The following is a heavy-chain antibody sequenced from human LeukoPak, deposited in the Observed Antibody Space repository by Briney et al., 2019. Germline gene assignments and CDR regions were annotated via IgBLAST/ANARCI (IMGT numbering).Heavy chain of an antibody. Sequence: GRSLRLSCAASGFTFSSYGMHWVRHAPGKGLEWVAVIWYDGSNKYYADSVKGRFPISRDNSKNTLYLQMNSLRAEDTAVYYCARRRVATIRYCYYYGMVVWGKGTTVTVSS. CDR2: IWYDGSNK. V-gene: IGHV3-33*01. J-gene: IGHJ6*04. D-gene: IGHD5-12*01. CDR1: GFTFSSYG. CDR3: ARRRVATIRYCYYYGMVV.